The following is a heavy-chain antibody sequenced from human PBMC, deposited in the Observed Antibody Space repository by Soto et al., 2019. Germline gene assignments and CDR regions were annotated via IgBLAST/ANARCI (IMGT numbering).Heavy chain of an antibody. V-gene: IGHV1-69*13. Sequence: SVKVSCKXSGGTFSSYAISWVRQAPGQGLEWMGGIIPIFGTANYAQKFQGRVTITADESTSTAYMELSSLRSEDTAVYYCARTMRIVATISGGYYYYGMDVWGQGTTVTVSS. J-gene: IGHJ6*02. CDR1: GGTFSSYA. CDR2: IIPIFGTA. D-gene: IGHD5-12*01. CDR3: ARTMRIVATISGGYYYYGMDV.